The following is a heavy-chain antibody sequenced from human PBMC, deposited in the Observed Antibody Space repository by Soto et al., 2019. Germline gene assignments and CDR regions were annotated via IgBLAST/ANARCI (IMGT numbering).Heavy chain of an antibody. D-gene: IGHD3-16*01. V-gene: IGHV3-23*01. CDR1: GFTVNSHV. CDR2: ISGSGDGT. J-gene: IGHJ6*02. CDR3: TSSRLLGAMDA. Sequence: EVQLLESGGGVGQRGGSLRLSCAASGFTVNSHVMSWVRQAPGKGLEWVSSISGSGDGTYYGDSVKGRFTISRDSSSSTVYWEMKILRGEDTALYSCTSSRLLGAMDAWGQGTTVTVSS.